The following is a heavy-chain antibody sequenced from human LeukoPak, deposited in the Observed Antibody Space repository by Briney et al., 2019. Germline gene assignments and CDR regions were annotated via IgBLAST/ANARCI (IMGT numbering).Heavy chain of an antibody. V-gene: IGHV4-34*01. CDR2: INHSGST. D-gene: IGHD5-24*01. J-gene: IGHJ6*02. CDR1: GGSFSGYY. Sequence: PSETLSLTCAVYGGSFSGYYWSWIRQPPGKGLEWIGEINHSGSTNYNPSLKSRVTISVDTSKNQFSLKLSSVTAADTAVYYCARQGEDGLEPGYYGMDVWGQGTTVTVSS. CDR3: ARQGEDGLEPGYYGMDV.